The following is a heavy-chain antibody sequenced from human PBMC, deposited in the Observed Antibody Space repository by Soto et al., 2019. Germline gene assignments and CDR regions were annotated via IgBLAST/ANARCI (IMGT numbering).Heavy chain of an antibody. D-gene: IGHD3-16*02. CDR3: THRPDDVWWSYRETEHIVDY. CDR1: GFSLSTSGVG. J-gene: IGHJ4*02. CDR2: IYWNDDK. Sequence: QITLKESGPTLVKPTQTLTLTCTFSGFSLSTSGVGVGWIRQPQGQALEWLALIYWNDDKRYSPSLKSRLTITKDTSKEQVVLTIANMDPVDTATYYCTHRPDDVWWSYRETEHIVDYWGQGTLVTVSS. V-gene: IGHV2-5*01.